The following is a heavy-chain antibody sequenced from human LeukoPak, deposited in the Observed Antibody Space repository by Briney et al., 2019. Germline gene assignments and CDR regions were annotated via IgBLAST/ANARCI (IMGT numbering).Heavy chain of an antibody. CDR3: AKVSYYYDSSGSY. D-gene: IGHD3-22*01. V-gene: IGHV3-30*02. J-gene: IGHJ4*02. CDR2: IRYDGSNK. Sequence: GGSLRLSCAASGFTFSSYGMHWVRQAPGKELEWVAFIRYDGSNKYYADSVKGRFTISRDNSKNTLYLQMNSLRAEDTAVYYCAKVSYYYDSSGSYWGQGTLVTVSS. CDR1: GFTFSSYG.